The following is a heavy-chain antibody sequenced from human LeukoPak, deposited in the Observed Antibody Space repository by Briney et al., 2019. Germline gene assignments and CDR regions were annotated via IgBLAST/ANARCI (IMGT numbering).Heavy chain of an antibody. V-gene: IGHV4-59*01. J-gene: IGHJ4*02. CDR2: IYYSGST. D-gene: IGHD3-22*01. CDR1: GGSISNYY. CDR3: VRDSRRGDYYVYYS. Sequence: PSETLSLICTVSGGSISNYYWIWIRQPPGKGLEWVGYIYYSGSTNYNPSLKSRVTISIDTSKNQFSLKVSAVTAADTAVYYSVRDSRRGDYYVYYSSGQGALVTVSS.